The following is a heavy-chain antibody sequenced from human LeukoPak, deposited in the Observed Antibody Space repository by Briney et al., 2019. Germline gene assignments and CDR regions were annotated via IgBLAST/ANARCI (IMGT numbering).Heavy chain of an antibody. D-gene: IGHD5-18*01. J-gene: IGHJ3*02. V-gene: IGHV3-30*02. Sequence: GGSLRLSCAASGFTFDDYAMHWVRQAPGKGLEWVAFIRYDGSNKHYADSVKGRFTISRDNSKNTLYLQMNSLRAEDTAVYYCAKVRIQLWDDAFDIWGQGTMVTVSS. CDR1: GFTFDDYA. CDR3: AKVRIQLWDDAFDI. CDR2: IRYDGSNK.